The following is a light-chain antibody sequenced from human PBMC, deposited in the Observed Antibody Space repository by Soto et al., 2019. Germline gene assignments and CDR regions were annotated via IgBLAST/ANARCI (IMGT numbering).Light chain of an antibody. CDR3: CSYAGSYTFGV. CDR1: SSDVGGYNY. V-gene: IGLV2-11*01. J-gene: IGLJ1*01. CDR2: DVS. Sequence: QSVLTQPRSVSGSPGQSVTISCTGTSSDVGGYNYVSWYQQHPGKAPKLMIYDVSKRPSGVPDRFSGSNSGNTASLTISGLLAEDEADYYCCSYAGSYTFGVFGTGTKGTVL.